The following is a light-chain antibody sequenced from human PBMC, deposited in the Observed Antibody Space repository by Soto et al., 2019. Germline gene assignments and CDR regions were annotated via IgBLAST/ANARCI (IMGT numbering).Light chain of an antibody. Sequence: QSALTQPASVSGSPAQSITISCTGTSSDVGSYNLVSWYQQHPGKAPKLMIYEVNKRPSGVSNRFSGSKSGNTASLTISGLQAEDEADYYCCSYAGSSPSLVLFGGGTKLTVL. CDR3: CSYAGSSPSLVL. CDR1: SSDVGSYNL. CDR2: EVN. J-gene: IGLJ2*01. V-gene: IGLV2-23*02.